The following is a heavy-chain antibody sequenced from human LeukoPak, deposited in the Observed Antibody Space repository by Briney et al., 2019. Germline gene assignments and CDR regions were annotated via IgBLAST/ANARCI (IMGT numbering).Heavy chain of an antibody. CDR3: AKRGVVVRVFLVGFHKEAYYFDS. Sequence: GGPLRLSCGVSGLTLSNYGMTWVRQAPGKGLEWVAGTSGSGGGSNYADSVKGRFTISRDNAKNTLCLQMDRLRAEDTAVYFCAKRGVVVRVFLVGFHKEAYYFDSWGQGALVTVSS. V-gene: IGHV3-23*01. CDR1: GLTLSNYG. D-gene: IGHD3-16*02. J-gene: IGHJ4*02. CDR2: TSGSGGGS.